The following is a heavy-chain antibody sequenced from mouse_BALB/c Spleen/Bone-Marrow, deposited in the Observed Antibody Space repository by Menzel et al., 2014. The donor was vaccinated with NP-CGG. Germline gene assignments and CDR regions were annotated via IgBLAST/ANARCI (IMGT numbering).Heavy chain of an antibody. J-gene: IGHJ2*01. CDR2: INPYNDGT. CDR3: ARRRDDGYYRWDY. D-gene: IGHD2-3*01. CDR1: GYTFSSYV. V-gene: IGHV1-14*01. Sequence: EVQLQQSGPELVKPGASVEMSCKASGYTFSSYVMHWVKQKPGQGLEWIGWINPYNDGTKYNEKFKDKATLTSDTSSSTAYMELSSGASEDAAVDYCARRRDDGYYRWDYWGQGTLRTVSS.